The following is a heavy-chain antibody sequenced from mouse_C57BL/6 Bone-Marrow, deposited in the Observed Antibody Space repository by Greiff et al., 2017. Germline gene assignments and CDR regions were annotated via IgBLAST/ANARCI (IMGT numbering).Heavy chain of an antibody. V-gene: IGHV1-50*01. CDR3: AREVGFAY. CDR1: GYTFTSYW. Sequence: QVQLKESGAELVKPGASVKISCKASGYTFTSYWMQWVKQRPGQGLEWIGEIDPSDSYTNYNQKFKGKATLTVDTSSSTAYMQLSSLTSEDSAVYYCAREVGFAYWGQGTLVTVSA. D-gene: IGHD1-3*01. J-gene: IGHJ3*01. CDR2: IDPSDSYT.